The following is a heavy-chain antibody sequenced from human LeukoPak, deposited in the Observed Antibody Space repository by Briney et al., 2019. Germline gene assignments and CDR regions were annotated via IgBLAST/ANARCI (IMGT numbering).Heavy chain of an antibody. D-gene: IGHD2/OR15-2a*01. Sequence: GGSLRLSSAASGFTFSSYAMSWARQAPGKGLEWVAVISYDGSNKYYADSVKGRFTISRDNSKNTLYLQMNSLRAEDTAVYYCARDYQKTTYGMDVWGQGTTVTVSS. CDR2: ISYDGSNK. J-gene: IGHJ6*02. CDR3: ARDYQKTTYGMDV. V-gene: IGHV3-30*04. CDR1: GFTFSSYA.